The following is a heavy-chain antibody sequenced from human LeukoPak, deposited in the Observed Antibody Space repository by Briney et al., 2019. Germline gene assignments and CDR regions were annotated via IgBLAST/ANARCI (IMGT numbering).Heavy chain of an antibody. J-gene: IGHJ5*02. D-gene: IGHD3-10*01. CDR3: AKDGVPYPAGELDP. CDR1: GFTFSSYA. V-gene: IGHV3-23*01. CDR2: ISGSGGST. Sequence: GGSLRLSCAASGFTFSSYAMSWVRQAPGKGLEWVSAISGSGGSTYYADSVKGRFTISRDNSKNTLYLQMNSLRAEDTAVYYCAKDGVPYPAGELDPWGQGTLVTVSS.